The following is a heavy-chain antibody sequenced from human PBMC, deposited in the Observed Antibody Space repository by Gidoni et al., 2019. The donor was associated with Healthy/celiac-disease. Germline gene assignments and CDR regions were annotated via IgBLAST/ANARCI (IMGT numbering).Heavy chain of an antibody. J-gene: IGHJ4*02. CDR2: ISWNSGSI. Sequence: DVQLVESGGGLVQPGRSLRLSCAASGFTFADYAMHWVRQAPGKGLEWVAGISWNSGSIGYADSVKGRFTISRDNAKNSLYLQMNSLRAEDTALYYCAKGSSYGSGSYPKDYWGQGTLVTVSS. CDR1: GFTFADYA. CDR3: AKGSSYGSGSYPKDY. D-gene: IGHD3-10*01. V-gene: IGHV3-9*01.